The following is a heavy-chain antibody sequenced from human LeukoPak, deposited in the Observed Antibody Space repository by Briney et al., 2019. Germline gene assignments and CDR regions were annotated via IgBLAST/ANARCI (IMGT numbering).Heavy chain of an antibody. CDR3: ARAPRSGGSCYFGY. Sequence: SETLSLTCAVYGGSFSGYYWSCIREPPRKGLEWIGEINHSGSTNYNPSLKSRVTISVDTSKNQFSLKLSSVTAAETAVYYCARAPRSGGSCYFGYWGQGTLVTVSS. CDR2: INHSGST. D-gene: IGHD2-15*01. J-gene: IGHJ4*02. V-gene: IGHV4-34*01. CDR1: GGSFSGYY.